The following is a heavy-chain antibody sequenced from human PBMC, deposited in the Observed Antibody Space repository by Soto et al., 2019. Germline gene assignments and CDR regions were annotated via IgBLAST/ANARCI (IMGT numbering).Heavy chain of an antibody. CDR3: ARARYQLQYYFDY. D-gene: IGHD2-2*01. CDR1: GGSISSGGYS. Sequence: PSETLSLTCAVSGGSISSGGYSWSWIRQPPGKGLEWIGYIYHSGSTYYNPSLKSRVTISVDRSKNQFSLKLSSVTAADTAVYYCARARYQLQYYFDYWGQGTLVTVSS. V-gene: IGHV4-30-2*01. J-gene: IGHJ4*02. CDR2: IYHSGST.